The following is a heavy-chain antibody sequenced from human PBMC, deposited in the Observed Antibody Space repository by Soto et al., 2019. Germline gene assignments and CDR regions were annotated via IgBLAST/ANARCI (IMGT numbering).Heavy chain of an antibody. J-gene: IGHJ4*02. CDR2: ISYDGSNK. Sequence: GSLRLSCAASGFTFSSYGMHWVRQAPGKGLEWVAVISYDGSNKYYADSVKGRFTISRDNSKNTLYLQMNSLRAEDTAVYYCAKETMVWRRDGYNLAFDYWGQGTPVTVYS. V-gene: IGHV3-30*18. D-gene: IGHD5-12*01. CDR3: AKETMVWRRDGYNLAFDY. CDR1: GFTFSSYG.